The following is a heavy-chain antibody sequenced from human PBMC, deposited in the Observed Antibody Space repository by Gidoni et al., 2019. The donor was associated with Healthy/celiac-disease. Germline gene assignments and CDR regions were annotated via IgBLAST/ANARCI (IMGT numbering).Heavy chain of an antibody. CDR2: ISGDGGST. CDR1: GFTFDDYA. D-gene: IGHD5-18*01. J-gene: IGHJ4*02. CDR3: AKDINGYPDY. Sequence: EVQLVESGGGVVQPGGSRRLSCAASGFTFDDYAMPWVRQAPGKGLGWVSLISGDGGSTYYADSVKGRFTISRDNSKHSLYLQMNSLRTEDTALYYCAKDINGYPDYWGQGTLVTVSS. V-gene: IGHV3-43*02.